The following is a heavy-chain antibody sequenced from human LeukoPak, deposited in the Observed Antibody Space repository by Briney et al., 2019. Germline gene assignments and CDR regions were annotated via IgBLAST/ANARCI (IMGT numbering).Heavy chain of an antibody. V-gene: IGHV2-70*04. CDR3: ARGYSSGFSFDY. CDR1: GFSLSTSGMR. J-gene: IGHJ4*02. CDR2: IDWDDDK. Sequence: SGPTLVNPTQTLTLTCTFSGFSLSTSGMRVSWIRQPPGKALEWLARIDWDDDKFYSTSLKTRLTISKDTSKNRVVLTMTNMDPVDTATYYCARGYSSGFSFDYWGQGTLVTVSS. D-gene: IGHD6-19*01.